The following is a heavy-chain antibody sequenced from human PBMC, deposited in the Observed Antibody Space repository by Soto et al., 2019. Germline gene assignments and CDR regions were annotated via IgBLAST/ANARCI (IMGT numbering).Heavy chain of an antibody. V-gene: IGHV1-69*13. J-gene: IGHJ5*02. CDR1: GGTFSSYA. D-gene: IGHD3-22*01. Sequence: ASVKVSCKASGGTFSSYAISWVRQAPGQGLEWMGGIIPIFGTANYAQKFQGRVTITADESTSTAYMELSSLRSEDTAVYYCARGGLDNYYDSSGYYFNWFDPWGQGTLVTVSS. CDR3: ARGGLDNYYDSSGYYFNWFDP. CDR2: IIPIFGTA.